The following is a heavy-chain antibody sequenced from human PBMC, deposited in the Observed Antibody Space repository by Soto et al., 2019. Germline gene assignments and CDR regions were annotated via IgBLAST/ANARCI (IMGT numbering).Heavy chain of an antibody. D-gene: IGHD4-4*01. CDR2: MNPNSGNT. Sequence: ASVKVSCKASGYTFTSYDINWVRQATGQGLEWMGWMNPNSGNTGYAQKFQGRVTMTRNTSISTAYMELSSLRSEDTAVYYCARVKVSTVTTRKPYYYYGMDVWGRGTTVTVSS. CDR1: GYTFTSYD. V-gene: IGHV1-8*01. J-gene: IGHJ6*02. CDR3: ARVKVSTVTTRKPYYYYGMDV.